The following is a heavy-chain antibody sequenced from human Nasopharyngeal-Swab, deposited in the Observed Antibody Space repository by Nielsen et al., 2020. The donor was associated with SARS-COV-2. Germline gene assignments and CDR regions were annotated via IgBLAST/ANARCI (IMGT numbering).Heavy chain of an antibody. D-gene: IGHD2-15*01. J-gene: IGHJ6*02. V-gene: IGHV3-20*01. Sequence: GGSLRLSCAASGFTFDDYGMSWVRQAPGKGLEWVSGINWNGGSTGYADSVKGRLTISRDNAKNSLYLQMNSLRAEDTALYHCAREGGYCSGGSCPYYGMDVWGQGTTVTVSS. CDR2: INWNGGST. CDR1: GFTFDDYG. CDR3: AREGGYCSGGSCPYYGMDV.